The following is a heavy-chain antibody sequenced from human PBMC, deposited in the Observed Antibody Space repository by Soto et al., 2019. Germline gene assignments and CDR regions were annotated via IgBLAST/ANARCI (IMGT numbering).Heavy chain of an antibody. V-gene: IGHV4-59*01. CDR2: MYYSGST. D-gene: IGHD2-15*01. CDR1: GGSISSYY. J-gene: IGHJ6*02. Sequence: PSETLSLTCTVSGGSISSYYWSWIRQPPGKGLEWIGYMYYSGSTNYNPSLKSRVTISVDTSKNQFSLKLSSVTAADTAVYYCARVRLLGSYYYAMEVWGQGTKVTVSS. CDR3: ARVRLLGSYYYAMEV.